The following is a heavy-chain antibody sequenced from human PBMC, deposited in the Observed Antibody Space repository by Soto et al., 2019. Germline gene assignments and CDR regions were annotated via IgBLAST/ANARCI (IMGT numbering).Heavy chain of an antibody. CDR3: ARMGDVPYYYYGMDV. V-gene: IGHV1-18*01. D-gene: IGHD3-16*01. CDR1: GYTFTRSG. Sequence: QVQLVQSGAEVKKPGASVKVSCKASGYTFTRSGISWVRQAPGQGLEWMGWINGYNGNTNYTQKFQGRITMTTDTPRSTAYMELRSLRSDDTAVYYCARMGDVPYYYYGMDVWGQGTTVIVSS. CDR2: INGYNGNT. J-gene: IGHJ6*02.